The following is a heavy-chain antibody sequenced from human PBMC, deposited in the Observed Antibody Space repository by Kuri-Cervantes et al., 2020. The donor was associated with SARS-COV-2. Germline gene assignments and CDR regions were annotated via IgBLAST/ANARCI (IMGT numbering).Heavy chain of an antibody. J-gene: IGHJ6*03. D-gene: IGHD3-9*01. CDR1: RFSLSNARMG. V-gene: IGHV2-26*01. CDR3: ARCLRYFDWLLYSDYYYYMDV. CDR2: IFSNDEK. Sequence: SGPTLVKPTETLTLTCTASRFSLSNARMGVSWIRQPPGKALEWLAHIFSNDEKSYSTSLKSRLTISKDTSKSQVVLTMTNMDPVDTATYYCARCLRYFDWLLYSDYYYYMDVWGKGTTVTVSS.